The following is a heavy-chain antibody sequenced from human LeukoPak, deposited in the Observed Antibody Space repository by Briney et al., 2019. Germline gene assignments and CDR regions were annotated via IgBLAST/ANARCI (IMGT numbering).Heavy chain of an antibody. Sequence: GESLKISCKGSGFTFTSYWIGWVRQMPGKGLEWMGIIFPGDSDTRYSASFQGQVTISADKSISTAYLQWSSLKASDTAMYHCARLVRSGWYYDYWGQGTLVTVSS. CDR2: IFPGDSDT. D-gene: IGHD6-19*01. V-gene: IGHV5-51*01. CDR3: ARLVRSGWYYDY. CDR1: GFTFTSYW. J-gene: IGHJ4*02.